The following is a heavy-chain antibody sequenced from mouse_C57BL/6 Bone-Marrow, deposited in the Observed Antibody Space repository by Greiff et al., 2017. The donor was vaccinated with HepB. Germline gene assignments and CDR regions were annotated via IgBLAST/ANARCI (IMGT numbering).Heavy chain of an antibody. Sequence: QVQLKQPGAELVKPGASVKLSCKASGYTFTSYCMHWVKQRPGQGLGWIGMILPNIGSTNYNEKFKSKATLTVDKSSSTAYRQLSSLTSEDSAVYYCARGGLYYDYDVRGAYWGQGTLVTVSA. CDR2: ILPNIGST. V-gene: IGHV1-64*01. CDR3: ARGGLYYDYDVRGAY. J-gene: IGHJ3*01. CDR1: GYTFTSYC. D-gene: IGHD2-4*01.